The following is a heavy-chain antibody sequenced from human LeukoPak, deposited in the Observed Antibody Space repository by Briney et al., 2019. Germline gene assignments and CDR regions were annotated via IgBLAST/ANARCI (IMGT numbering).Heavy chain of an antibody. V-gene: IGHV4-34*01. CDR1: GGPFSGYY. CDR3: ARQTGSGLFILP. D-gene: IGHD3/OR15-3a*01. J-gene: IGHJ4*02. Sequence: SETLSLTCAVYGGPFSGYYWSWIRQPPGKGLEWIGEINHSGSTNYNPSLKSRVTISVDTSKNQFSLKLSSVTAADTAVYYCARQTGSGLFILPGGQGALVTVSS. CDR2: INHSGST.